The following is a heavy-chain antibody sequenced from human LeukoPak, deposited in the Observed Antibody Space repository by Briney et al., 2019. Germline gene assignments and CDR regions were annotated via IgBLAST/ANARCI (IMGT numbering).Heavy chain of an antibody. CDR2: ILASGSPT. Sequence: GGSLRLSCAASGFNFNSYTMNWVRQAPGKGLQWVANILASGSPTYYADSVKGWFIISRDNSKNTVYLQMNSLRVEDTAIYYCAKDLRPDGVDNFDHWGQGILVTVSS. D-gene: IGHD2-8*01. CDR1: GFNFNSYT. J-gene: IGHJ4*02. CDR3: AKDLRPDGVDNFDH. V-gene: IGHV3-23*01.